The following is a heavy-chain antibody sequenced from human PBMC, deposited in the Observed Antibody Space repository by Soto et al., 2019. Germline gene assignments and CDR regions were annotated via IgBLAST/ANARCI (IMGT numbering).Heavy chain of an antibody. CDR1: GGTFNTYA. D-gene: IGHD3-10*01. CDR3: AREVQVHTPAFVY. V-gene: IGHV1-69*19. CDR2: ISPMFGAA. Sequence: QVQLVQSGAEMKKPGSSVKVSCQSSGGTFNTYAMNWVRQAPGQGPEWMGDISPMFGAANYAPKFQGRVTITADESTGTSYMHLSSLTSEYTALYFCAREVQVHTPAFVYWGQGTLVTVSS. J-gene: IGHJ4*02.